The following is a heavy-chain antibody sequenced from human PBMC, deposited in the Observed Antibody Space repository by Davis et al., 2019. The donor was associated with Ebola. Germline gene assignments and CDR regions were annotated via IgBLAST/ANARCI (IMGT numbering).Heavy chain of an antibody. Sequence: AASVKVSCKASEYTFTSYAMHWVRQAPGQGLDWMGWINAGNGNTKYSQKFQGRVTITRDTSASTAYMELSSLRSEDTAVYYCARDRGMVQGVVITDYFDYWGQGTLVTASS. CDR1: EYTFTSYA. V-gene: IGHV1-3*01. J-gene: IGHJ4*02. D-gene: IGHD3-10*01. CDR2: INAGNGNT. CDR3: ARDRGMVQGVVITDYFDY.